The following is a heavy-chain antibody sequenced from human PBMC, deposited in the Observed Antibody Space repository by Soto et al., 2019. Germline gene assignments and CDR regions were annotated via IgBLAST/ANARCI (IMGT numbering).Heavy chain of an antibody. CDR2: INHSGSA. Sequence: SETLSLTCAVYGGSFIDYSWGWIRRSPGTGLEWIGEINHSGSANYNPSLKSRVTISVDTSKNQFSLKLYSVTAADAAVYYCARVSDYWGQGTLVTVSS. V-gene: IGHV4-34*01. CDR1: GGSFIDYS. CDR3: ARVSDY. J-gene: IGHJ4*02.